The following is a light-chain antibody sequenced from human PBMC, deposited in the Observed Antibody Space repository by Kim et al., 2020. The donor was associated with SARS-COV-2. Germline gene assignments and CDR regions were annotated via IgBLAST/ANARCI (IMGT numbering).Light chain of an antibody. CDR2: GAS. J-gene: IGKJ1*01. V-gene: IGKV3-20*01. Sequence: SPGERAPLSRRASQSVSSNYLAWYQQKPGQAPRLLIYGASSRATGIPDRFSGSGSGTDFTLTITRLEPEDFAVYYCQQYSSSPATFGQGTKVDIK. CDR3: QQYSSSPAT. CDR1: QSVSSNY.